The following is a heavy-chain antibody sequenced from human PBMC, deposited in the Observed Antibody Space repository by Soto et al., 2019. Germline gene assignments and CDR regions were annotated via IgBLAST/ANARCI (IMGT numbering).Heavy chain of an antibody. Sequence: EVQLVESGGGLVKPGGSLRLSCAASGFTFSSYSMNWVRQAPGKGLEWVSSISSSSSYIYYADSVKGRFTISRDNAKNSLDLQMNSLRAEDTAVYYCARAWGSSLNDYYYGMDVGGQGTTVTVSS. CDR1: GFTFSSYS. J-gene: IGHJ6*02. CDR3: ARAWGSSLNDYYYGMDV. D-gene: IGHD6-13*01. V-gene: IGHV3-21*01. CDR2: ISSSSSYI.